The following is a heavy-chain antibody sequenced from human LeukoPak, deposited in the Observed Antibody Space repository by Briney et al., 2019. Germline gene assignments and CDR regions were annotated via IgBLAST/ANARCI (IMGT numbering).Heavy chain of an antibody. CDR1: AFTFSTYY. D-gene: IGHD6-13*01. Sequence: GGSLRLSCAASAFTFSTYYMNWVRQAPGKGLEWVSFITGSSSYIYYRDSVKGRFTISRDNAKNSLFLQMNSLRDEDTAVYYCAKEPRSIAAAVGSFDPWGQGTLVTVSS. CDR3: AKEPRSIAAAVGSFDP. J-gene: IGHJ5*02. V-gene: IGHV3-21*01. CDR2: ITGSSSYI.